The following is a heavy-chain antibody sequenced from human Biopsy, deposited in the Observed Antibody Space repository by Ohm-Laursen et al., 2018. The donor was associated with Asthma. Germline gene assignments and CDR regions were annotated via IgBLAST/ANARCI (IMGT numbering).Heavy chain of an antibody. CDR2: IYYSGST. CDR1: GVSISSDY. D-gene: IGHD2-21*02. J-gene: IGHJ4*02. V-gene: IGHV4-59*01. CDR3: ARGISRVTGLFGHFDS. Sequence: SETLSLTCIVSGVSISSDYWSWIRQPPGKGLEWIGHIYYSGSTNYQPSLKSRVTISVDTSKNQFSLKLRSVTAADAAVYYCARGISRVTGLFGHFDSWGQGTLVTVSS.